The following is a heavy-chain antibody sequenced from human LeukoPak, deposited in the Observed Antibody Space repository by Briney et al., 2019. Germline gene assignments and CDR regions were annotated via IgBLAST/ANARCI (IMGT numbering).Heavy chain of an antibody. D-gene: IGHD6-19*01. J-gene: IGHJ4*02. V-gene: IGHV3-11*03. CDR1: GFTSSDYY. CDR3: VTGYSSGWGNFDY. CDR2: ISGSSTYT. Sequence: GGSLRLSCAASGFTSSDYYMSWIRQAPGKGLEWVSYISGSSTYTNYADPVKGRFTISRDNAKNSLYLQMNSLRVEDTAVYYCVTGYSSGWGNFDYWGQGTLVTVSS.